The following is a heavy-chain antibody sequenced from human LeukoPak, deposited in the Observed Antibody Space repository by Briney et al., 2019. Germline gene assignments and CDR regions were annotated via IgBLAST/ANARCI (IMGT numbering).Heavy chain of an antibody. J-gene: IGHJ5*02. CDR3: AKDGNWASVS. D-gene: IGHD7-27*01. CDR1: GFTFS. V-gene: IGHV3-30*02. CDR2: IRHDGTDQ. Sequence: GGSLRLSCVGSGFTFSVHWVRQVPGKGLEWMTFIRHDGTDQHYADSVRGRFTISRDNSKNTVYLQMNSLRPEDTALYYCAKDGNWASVSWGQGTLVTVSS.